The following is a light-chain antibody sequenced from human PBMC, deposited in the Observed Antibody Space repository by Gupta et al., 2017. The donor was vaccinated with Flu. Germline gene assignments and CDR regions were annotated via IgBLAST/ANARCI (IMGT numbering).Light chain of an antibody. CDR3: SSFTETNARV. V-gene: IGLV2-14*01. Sequence: QSALTQPASVSGSPRQTIIISCTRTSRDIGFANYIYWYQQPPGKAPKLLIFEVNNRPSGISSRFSGSKSDNTAALTISGLQTEDEAYYYCSSFTETNARVFGGGTKVTVL. J-gene: IGLJ3*02. CDR2: EVN. CDR1: SRDIGFANY.